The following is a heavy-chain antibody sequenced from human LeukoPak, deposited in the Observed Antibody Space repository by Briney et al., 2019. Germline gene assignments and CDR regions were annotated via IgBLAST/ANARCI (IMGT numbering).Heavy chain of an antibody. CDR1: GYTFTSYG. J-gene: IGHJ6*03. CDR3: ATMSGDTAMAHGPYYYYYMDV. V-gene: IGHV1-18*01. D-gene: IGHD5-18*01. CDR2: ISAYNGNT. Sequence: ASVKVSCKASGYTFTSYGISWVRQAPGQGLEWMGWISAYNGNTNYAQKLQGRVTMTEDTSTDTAYMELSSLRSEDTAVYYCATMSGDTAMAHGPYYYYYMDVWGKGTTVTVSS.